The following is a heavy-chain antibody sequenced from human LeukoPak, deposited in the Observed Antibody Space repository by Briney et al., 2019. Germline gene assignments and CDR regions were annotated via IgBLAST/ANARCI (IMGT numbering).Heavy chain of an antibody. D-gene: IGHD6-19*01. Sequence: GGSLRLSCAVSGFTISSHGMHWVRQAPGKGPEWVAMIAYHGNSEYYGDSVKGRFTISRDNSKNTQYLQMNSLRVEDTAVYHCAKDWGSGGWYNYFDPWGQGTLVTVSS. CDR3: AKDWGSGGWYNYFDP. CDR2: IAYHGNSE. J-gene: IGHJ5*02. CDR1: GFTISSHG. V-gene: IGHV3-30*18.